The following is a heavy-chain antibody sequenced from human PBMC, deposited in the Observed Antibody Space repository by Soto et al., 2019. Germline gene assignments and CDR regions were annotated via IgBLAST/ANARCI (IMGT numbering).Heavy chain of an antibody. CDR1: GYTSADFG. J-gene: IGHJ5*01. D-gene: IGHD2-2*01. CDR2: VSGNNGAS. Sequence: ASVKVSCKASGYTSADFGISWMRQAPGQGLEWMGWVSGNNGASNPAPKVQGRITMTLDTSTGVSYMALRSLRSDDTAIYYCVRDQKYFRVNGNWFDSWGQGTLVTVSS. CDR3: VRDQKYFRVNGNWFDS. V-gene: IGHV1-18*04.